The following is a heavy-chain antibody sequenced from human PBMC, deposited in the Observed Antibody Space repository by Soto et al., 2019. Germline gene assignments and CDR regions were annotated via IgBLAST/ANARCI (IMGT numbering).Heavy chain of an antibody. CDR2: TNQHGTII. CDR3: TRDIGGRGAL. Sequence: PGEALRLSFDASGFTCSSYLVHWVRQVPGKGLVWVSRTNQHGTIIDYADFVKGRFTISRDNAKNTLYLEMDSLRVEDTAVYYCTRDIGGRGALWGPGTLVTVSS. V-gene: IGHV3-74*01. CDR1: GFTCSSYL. J-gene: IGHJ1*01. D-gene: IGHD3-16*01.